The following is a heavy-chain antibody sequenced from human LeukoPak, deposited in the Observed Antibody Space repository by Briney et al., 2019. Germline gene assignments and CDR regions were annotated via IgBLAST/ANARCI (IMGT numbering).Heavy chain of an antibody. V-gene: IGHV1-8*03. CDR3: ARCLFTGTMIVGNYRGLPFDI. CDR1: GSTFTSND. Sequence: ASVKLSFKASGSTFTSNDINWVRQATGQGLEWMGWMNPNSGNTSYAHEYHGRVTITRDISISTAYMELSRLRSEDTAVYYCARCLFTGTMIVGNYRGLPFDIWGQGTMVTVSS. D-gene: IGHD3-22*01. CDR2: MNPNSGNT. J-gene: IGHJ3*02.